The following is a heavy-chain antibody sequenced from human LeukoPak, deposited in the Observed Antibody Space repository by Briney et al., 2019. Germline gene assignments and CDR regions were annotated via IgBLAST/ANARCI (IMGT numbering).Heavy chain of an antibody. D-gene: IGHD3-10*01. Sequence: ASVKVSCKASGYTFTSYYMHWVRQAPGQGFEWMGIINPSGGSTSYAQKFQGRVTMTRNTSISTAYMELSSLRSEGTAVYYCARGYLNYYYGMDVWGQGTTVTVSS. V-gene: IGHV1-46*01. CDR1: GYTFTSYY. CDR3: ARGYLNYYYGMDV. J-gene: IGHJ6*02. CDR2: INPSGGST.